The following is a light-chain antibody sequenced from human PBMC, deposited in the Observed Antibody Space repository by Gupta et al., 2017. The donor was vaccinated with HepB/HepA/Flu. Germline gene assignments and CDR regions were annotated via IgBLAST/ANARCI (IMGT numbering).Light chain of an antibody. CDR1: QNVTTY. CDR2: HAS. Sequence: EIVLTQSPATLSLSPGESATLSCSASQNVTTYLAWYRQKPGQAPSLLIYHASIRATDVPARFSGRGSGTDFTLTISSLEPEDFAFYYCQQRRSWLTFGGGTKVEV. CDR3: QQRRSWLT. J-gene: IGKJ4*01. V-gene: IGKV3-11*01.